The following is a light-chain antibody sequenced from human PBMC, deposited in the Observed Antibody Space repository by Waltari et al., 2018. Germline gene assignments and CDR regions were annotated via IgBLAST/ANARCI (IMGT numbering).Light chain of an antibody. Sequence: QSVLTQPPSASGTPGQKVTISCSGSTSNIGSHTVNWYQQLPGAAPKLLIFSNDHRPSGVPGRFSGSKSGTSASLAISGLQSEDEADYYCATWDDSLNGHVFGGGTKV. CDR2: SND. CDR3: ATWDDSLNGHV. J-gene: IGLJ2*01. CDR1: TSNIGSHT. V-gene: IGLV1-44*01.